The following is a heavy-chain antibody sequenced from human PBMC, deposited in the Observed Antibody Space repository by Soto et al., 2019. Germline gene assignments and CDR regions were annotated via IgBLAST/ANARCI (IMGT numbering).Heavy chain of an antibody. CDR2: ISASGSNT. V-gene: IGHV3-23*01. CDR1: GFRFNTYA. CDR3: AKSGYSDPFEEYYFDY. Sequence: PGGSLRLSCAASGFRFNTYAMGWVRQAPGKGLEWVSSISASGSNTYYADSVQDRFTISRDNFRLTLDLHMNNLRAEDTAVYYCAKSGYSDPFEEYYFDYWGQGTLVTVSS. J-gene: IGHJ4*02. D-gene: IGHD3-10*01.